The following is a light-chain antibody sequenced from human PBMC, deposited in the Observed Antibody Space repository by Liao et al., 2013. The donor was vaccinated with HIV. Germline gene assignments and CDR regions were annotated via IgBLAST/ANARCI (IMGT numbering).Light chain of an antibody. CDR3: QVWDSNTDHVI. J-gene: IGLJ2*01. CDR1: NIGSKT. V-gene: IGLV3-21*04. Sequence: SSGLTQPPSVSVAPGKTARITCGGNNIGSKTVHWYQQKPGQAPVLVIYYYSARPSGIPERFSGSNSGNTATLTISRVEAGDEADYYCQVWDSNTDHVIFGGGTKLTVL. CDR2: YYS.